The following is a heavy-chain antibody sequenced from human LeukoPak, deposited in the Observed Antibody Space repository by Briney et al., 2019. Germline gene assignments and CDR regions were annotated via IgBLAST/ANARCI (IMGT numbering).Heavy chain of an antibody. Sequence: SETLSLTCAVYGGSFSGYYWSWIRQPPGKGLEWIGEINHSGSTNYNPSLKSRVTISVDTSKNQFSLKLSSVTAADTAVYYCARSRWGSSGLGYWGQGTLVTVSS. CDR2: INHSGST. V-gene: IGHV4-34*01. CDR3: ARSRWGSSGLGY. J-gene: IGHJ4*02. CDR1: GGSFSGYY. D-gene: IGHD6-19*01.